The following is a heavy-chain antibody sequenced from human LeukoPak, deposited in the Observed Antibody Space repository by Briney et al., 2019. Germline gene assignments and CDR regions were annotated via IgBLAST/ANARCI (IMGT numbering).Heavy chain of an antibody. D-gene: IGHD6-13*01. Sequence: PGGSLRLSCAASGFTVSSNYMSWVRQAPGKGLEWVSVIYSGGSTYYADSVKGRFAISRDNSKNTLYLQMNSLRAEDTAVYYCARDNAAGNRIDYWGQGTLVTVSS. CDR2: IYSGGST. CDR3: ARDNAAGNRIDY. V-gene: IGHV3-66*02. J-gene: IGHJ4*02. CDR1: GFTVSSNY.